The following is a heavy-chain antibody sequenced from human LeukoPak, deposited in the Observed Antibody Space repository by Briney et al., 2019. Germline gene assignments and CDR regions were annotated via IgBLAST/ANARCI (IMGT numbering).Heavy chain of an antibody. Sequence: NSGGSLRLSCAASGFTFSNAWMSWVRQAPGKGLEWVGRIKSKTDGGTTDYAAPVKGRFTISRDDSKNTLYLQMNSLKTEDTAVYYYTTDNTAVADFDYWGQGTLVTVSS. D-gene: IGHD6-19*01. CDR1: GFTFSNAW. CDR3: TTDNTAVADFDY. V-gene: IGHV3-15*01. CDR2: IKSKTDGGTT. J-gene: IGHJ4*02.